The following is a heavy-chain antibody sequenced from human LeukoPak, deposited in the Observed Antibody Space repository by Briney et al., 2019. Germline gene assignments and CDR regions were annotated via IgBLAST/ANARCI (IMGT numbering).Heavy chain of an antibody. V-gene: IGHV3-30*02. CDR2: IRYDGSNK. Sequence: GGSLSLSCAASGFTFSSYGMHWVRQAPGKGLEWVAFIRYDGSNKYYADSVKGRFTISRDNSKNTLYLQMNSLRAEDTAVYYCASPLRFLEWFDAFDIWGQGTMVTVSS. CDR3: ASPLRFLEWFDAFDI. CDR1: GFTFSSYG. D-gene: IGHD3-3*01. J-gene: IGHJ3*02.